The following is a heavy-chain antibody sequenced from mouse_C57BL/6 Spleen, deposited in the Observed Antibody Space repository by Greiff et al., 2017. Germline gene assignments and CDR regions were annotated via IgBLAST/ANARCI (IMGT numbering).Heavy chain of an antibody. V-gene: IGHV1-69*01. D-gene: IGHD2-3*01. Sequence: QVQLQQPGAELVMPGASVKLSCKASGYTFTSYWMHWVKQRPGQGLEWIGEIDPSDSYTNYNQKFKGKSTLTVDKSSSTAYMQLSSLTSEDSAVYYCARFDGYRGFDYWGQGTTLTVSS. CDR1: GYTFTSYW. J-gene: IGHJ2*01. CDR2: IDPSDSYT. CDR3: ARFDGYRGFDY.